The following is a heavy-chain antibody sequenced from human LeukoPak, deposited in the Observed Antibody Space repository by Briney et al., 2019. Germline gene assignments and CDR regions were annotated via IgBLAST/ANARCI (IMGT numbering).Heavy chain of an antibody. J-gene: IGHJ3*02. V-gene: IGHV3-53*05. CDR3: ARALHSGNDFWSGCPGGDDAFDI. Sequence: GGSLRLSCAASGFTVSSNYMSWVRQAPGKGLEWVSVIYSGGSTYYADSVKGRFTISRDNSKNTLYLQMNSLRAEDTAVYYCARALHSGNDFWSGCPGGDDAFDIWGQGTMVTVSS. D-gene: IGHD3-3*01. CDR1: GFTVSSNY. CDR2: IYSGGST.